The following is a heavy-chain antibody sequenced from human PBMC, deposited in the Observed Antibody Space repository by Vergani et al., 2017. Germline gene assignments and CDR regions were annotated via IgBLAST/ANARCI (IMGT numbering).Heavy chain of an antibody. D-gene: IGHD3-22*01. J-gene: IGHJ4*02. V-gene: IGHV4-59*08. CDR1: GGSISSYY. CDR3: ARLASYYYDSSGSVDY. Sequence: QVQLQESGPGLVKPSETLSLTCTVSGGSISSYYWSWIRQPPGKGLEWIGYIYYSGSTNYNPSLKSRVTISGDTSKNQFSLKLSSVTAADTAVYYCARLASYYYDSSGSVDYWGQGTLVTVSS. CDR2: IYYSGST.